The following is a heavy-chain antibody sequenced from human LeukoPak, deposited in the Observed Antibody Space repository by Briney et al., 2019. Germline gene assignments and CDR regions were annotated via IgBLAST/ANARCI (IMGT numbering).Heavy chain of an antibody. CDR3: AKLGVSSGWYVGYYYYYMDV. J-gene: IGHJ6*03. CDR1: GFTSSSYG. CDR2: IWYDGSNK. Sequence: GGSLRLSCAASGFTSSSYGMHWVRQAPGKGLEWVAVIWYDGSNKYYADSVKGRFTISRDNSKNTLYLQMNSLRAEDTAVYYCAKLGVSSGWYVGYYYYYMDVWGKGTTVTVSS. D-gene: IGHD6-19*01. V-gene: IGHV3-33*06.